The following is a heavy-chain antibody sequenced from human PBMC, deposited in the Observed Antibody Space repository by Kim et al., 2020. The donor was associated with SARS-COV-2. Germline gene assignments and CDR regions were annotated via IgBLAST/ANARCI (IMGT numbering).Heavy chain of an antibody. V-gene: IGHV3-15*01. Sequence: GGSLRLSCAASGFTFSNAWMSWVRQAPAKGLEWVALIKTNNQGGTTFYTTPVRGRFTISRDDSKNTMYLQMSSLTTEDAAVYFCSAGLGKMDTDSWGQGTLVTVSS. J-gene: IGHJ4*02. D-gene: IGHD2-8*01. CDR3: SAGLGKMDTDS. CDR2: IKTNNQGGTT. CDR1: GFTFSNAW.